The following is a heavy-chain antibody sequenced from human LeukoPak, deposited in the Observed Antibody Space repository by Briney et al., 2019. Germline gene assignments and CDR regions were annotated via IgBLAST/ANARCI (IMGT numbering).Heavy chain of an antibody. CDR3: ARHEYSGSYYGLSWFDP. CDR2: IYYSGST. Sequence: SETLSLTCTVTGGSISSSGYYWGWIRQPPGKGLEWIASIYYSGSTYYNPSLKSRVTISVDTSKNQLSLKLSSLTAADTAVYYCARHEYSGSYYGLSWFDPWGQGTLVTVSS. CDR1: GGSISSSGYY. D-gene: IGHD1-26*01. V-gene: IGHV4-39*01. J-gene: IGHJ5*02.